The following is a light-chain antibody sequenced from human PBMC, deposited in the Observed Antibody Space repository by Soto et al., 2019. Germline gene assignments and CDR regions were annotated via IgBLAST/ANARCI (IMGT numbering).Light chain of an antibody. V-gene: IGKV3-15*01. J-gene: IGKJ1*01. CDR3: QQYKDWPPR. CDR2: VAS. Sequence: EMVMTQSPATLSVSPGERVTLSCRASQSVSSYLAWYQQKPGQPPRLLIYVASTRAAGIPARFSGSGSGTEFPLTIRSLPSEDFAVYYCQQYKDWPPRFGQGTKVEIK. CDR1: QSVSSY.